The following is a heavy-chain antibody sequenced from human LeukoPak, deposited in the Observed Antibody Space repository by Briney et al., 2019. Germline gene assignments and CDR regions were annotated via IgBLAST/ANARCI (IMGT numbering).Heavy chain of an antibody. V-gene: IGHV3-23*01. J-gene: IGHJ2*01. CDR3: ARDLGVTTSAIYWYFDL. D-gene: IGHD4-17*01. Sequence: GGSLRLSCAASGFTFSSSAMNWVRQAPGKGLQWVSLISGGGGSTYYSDSVKGRFTISRDNAKNSLYLQMNSLRAEDTAVYYCARDLGVTTSAIYWYFDLWGRGTLVTVSS. CDR2: ISGGGGST. CDR1: GFTFSSSA.